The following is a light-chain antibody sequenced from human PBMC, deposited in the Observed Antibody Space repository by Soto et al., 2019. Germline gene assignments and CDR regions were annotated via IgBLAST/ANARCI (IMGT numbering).Light chain of an antibody. CDR2: DAS. CDR3: QQYNNWPPWT. J-gene: IGKJ1*01. Sequence: ILMTQSPATLSVSPGERATLSCRASQSISNNLAWYQQKPGQAPRLLIYDASTRATGIPARFSGSGSGTEFTLTISGRQSEDFAGYYCQQYNNWPPWTFGQGTKVEIK. V-gene: IGKV3-15*01. CDR1: QSISNN.